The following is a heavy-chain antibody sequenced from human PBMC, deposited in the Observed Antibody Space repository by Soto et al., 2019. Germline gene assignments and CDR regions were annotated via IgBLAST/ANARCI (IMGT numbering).Heavy chain of an antibody. CDR1: GGSISSGDYY. D-gene: IGHD3-10*01. CDR3: AKRSRVLWFGELSAGMDV. V-gene: IGHV4-30-4*01. CDR2: IYYSGST. J-gene: IGHJ6*02. Sequence: PSETLSLTCTVSGGSISSGDYYWSWIRQPPGKGLEWIGYIYYSGSTYYNPSLKSRVTISVDTSKNQFSLKLSSVTAADTAVYYCAKRSRVLWFGELSAGMDVWGQGTTVTVSS.